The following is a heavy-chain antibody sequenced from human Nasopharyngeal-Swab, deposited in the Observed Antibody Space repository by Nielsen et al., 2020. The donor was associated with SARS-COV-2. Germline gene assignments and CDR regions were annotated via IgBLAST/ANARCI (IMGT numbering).Heavy chain of an antibody. Sequence: ASVKVSCKASGYTFTSYAMNWVRQAPGQGLEWMGWINTNTGNPTYAQGFTGRFVFSLDTSVSTAYLQISSLKAEDTAVHYCARDLSTYYDILTGYYGCFDYWGQGTLVTVSS. J-gene: IGHJ4*02. CDR3: ARDLSTYYDILTGYYGCFDY. CDR1: GYTFTSYA. D-gene: IGHD3-9*01. V-gene: IGHV7-4-1*02. CDR2: INTNTGNP.